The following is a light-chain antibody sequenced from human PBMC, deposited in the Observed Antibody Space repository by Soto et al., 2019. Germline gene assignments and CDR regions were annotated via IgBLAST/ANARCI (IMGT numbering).Light chain of an antibody. V-gene: IGKV2-28*01. J-gene: IGKJ5*01. Sequence: DIVMTQSPLSLPVTPGQQSSLSCSSIQSLLHSNGYNYLDWYLQKPGQSPHLLIYLGYNRASGVTDRFTGGGSGTDFTMKISRVESEDVGVYYCMQALQTPITVGQGTRLEIK. CDR3: MQALQTPIT. CDR1: QSLLHSNGYNY. CDR2: LGY.